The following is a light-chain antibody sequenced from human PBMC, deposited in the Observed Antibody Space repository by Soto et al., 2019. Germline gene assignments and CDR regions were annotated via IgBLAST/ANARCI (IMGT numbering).Light chain of an antibody. CDR3: QQSGSSRT. J-gene: IGKJ1*01. V-gene: IGKV3-20*01. Sequence: EIVLTQSPGTLSLSPGERATLSCRASQSVSSSYLAWYQQKPGQAPRLLIYGASSRATGIPDRFSVSGSGTDFTLTISRLEPEDFAVYYCQQSGSSRTFGQGTKVEIK. CDR1: QSVSSSY. CDR2: GAS.